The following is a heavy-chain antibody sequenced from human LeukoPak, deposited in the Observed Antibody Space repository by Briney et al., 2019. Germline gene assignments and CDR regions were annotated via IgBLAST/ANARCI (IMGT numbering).Heavy chain of an antibody. D-gene: IGHD2-2*01. J-gene: IGHJ5*02. CDR1: GGSISSGSYY. Sequence: TSETLSLTCTVSGGSISSGSYYWSWIRQPAGKGLEWIGRIYTSGSTNYNPSLKSRVTISVDTSKNQFSLKLSSVTAADTAVYYCARDWLRYCSSTSCYAGNWFDPWGQGTLVTVSS. CDR3: ARDWLRYCSSTSCYAGNWFDP. CDR2: IYTSGST. V-gene: IGHV4-61*02.